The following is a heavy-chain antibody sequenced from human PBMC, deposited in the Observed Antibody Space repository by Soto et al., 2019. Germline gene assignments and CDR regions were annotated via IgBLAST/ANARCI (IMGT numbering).Heavy chain of an antibody. J-gene: IGHJ4*02. CDR3: ARGPNNDMLTGYYYYFDY. Sequence: HLQLQESGSGLVKPSQTLSLTCAVSGGSISSGGYSWNWIRQPPGKGLEWIGFIYHTGNTYYSPSPNSRVTISINRSKNPFSLKLSSVTAADTAVDYCARGPNNDMLTGYYYYFDYWGQGTLVTVSS. CDR1: GGSISSGGYS. D-gene: IGHD3-9*01. CDR2: IYHTGNT. V-gene: IGHV4-30-2*01.